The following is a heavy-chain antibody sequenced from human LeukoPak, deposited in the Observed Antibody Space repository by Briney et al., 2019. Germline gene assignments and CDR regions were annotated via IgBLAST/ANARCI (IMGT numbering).Heavy chain of an antibody. CDR2: INPNSGGT. D-gene: IGHD2-2*01. J-gene: IGHJ5*02. V-gene: IGHV1-2*02. Sequence: ASVKVSCKASGGTFSSYAISWVRQAPGQGLEWMGWINPNSGGTNYAQKFQGRVTMTRDTSISTAYMELSRLRSDDTAVYYCARVYCSSTSCPTLSSGRFDPWGQGTLVTVSS. CDR3: ARVYCSSTSCPTLSSGRFDP. CDR1: GGTFSSYA.